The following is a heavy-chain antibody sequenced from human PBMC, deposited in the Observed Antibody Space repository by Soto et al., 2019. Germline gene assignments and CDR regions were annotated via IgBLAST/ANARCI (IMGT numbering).Heavy chain of an antibody. CDR1: GGSISSSSYY. Sequence: SETLSLTCTVSGGSISSSSYYWGWIRQPPGKGLAWIGSIYYSGSTYYNPSLKSRVTISVDTSKNQFSLKLSSVTAADTAVYYCARAIEGGDAFDIWGQGTMVTVSS. V-gene: IGHV4-39*01. J-gene: IGHJ3*02. CDR2: IYYSGST. CDR3: ARAIEGGDAFDI.